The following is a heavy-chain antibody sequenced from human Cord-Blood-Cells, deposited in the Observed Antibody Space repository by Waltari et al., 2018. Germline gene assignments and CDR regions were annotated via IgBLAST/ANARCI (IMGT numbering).Heavy chain of an antibody. D-gene: IGHD2-2*01. J-gene: IGHJ6*02. V-gene: IGHV4-34*01. CDR3: ARGYCSSTSCYYYYYYGMDV. CDR2: INHSGST. Sequence: QVQLQQWGAVLLKPSETLSLTCAAYGGSFSGYSWSCIRQPPGKGLEWIGEINHSGSTNYNPSLKSRVTISVDTSKNQFSLKLSSVTAADTAVYYCARGYCSSTSCYYYYYYGMDVWGQGTTVTVSS. CDR1: GGSFSGYS.